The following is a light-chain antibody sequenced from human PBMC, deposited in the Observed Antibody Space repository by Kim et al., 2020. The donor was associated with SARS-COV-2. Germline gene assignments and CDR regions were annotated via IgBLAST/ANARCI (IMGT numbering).Light chain of an antibody. CDR2: SNS. Sequence: GQRVTISCSGSSSNIGSNTVNWYQQLPGTAPKLLMYSNSLRPSGVPDRLSGSKSGTSASLAISGLQSEDEADYYCAAWDDSLNGPVFGGGTQLTVL. CDR3: AAWDDSLNGPV. J-gene: IGLJ3*02. CDR1: SSNIGSNT. V-gene: IGLV1-44*01.